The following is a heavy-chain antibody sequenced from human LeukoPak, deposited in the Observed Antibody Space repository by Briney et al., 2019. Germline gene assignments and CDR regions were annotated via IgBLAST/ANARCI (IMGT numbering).Heavy chain of an antibody. Sequence: GGSLRLSCGASGFTFRNYACHWVRQAPGKGLEWVAVISDDGISIHYADSVKGRFTISRDNSKNMLYLQMNSLRAEDTAVYYCARAGNWDYLLGYWGQGTLVTVSS. J-gene: IGHJ4*02. CDR1: GFTFRNYA. D-gene: IGHD3-10*01. CDR3: ARAGNWDYLLGY. V-gene: IGHV3-30*04. CDR2: ISDDGISI.